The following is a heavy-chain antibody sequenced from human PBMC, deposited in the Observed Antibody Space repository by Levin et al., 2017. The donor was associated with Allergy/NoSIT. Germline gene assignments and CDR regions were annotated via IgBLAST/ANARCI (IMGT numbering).Heavy chain of an antibody. J-gene: IGHJ5*02. D-gene: IGHD3-10*01. V-gene: IGHV3-48*02. CDR1: GFSFSNSG. Sequence: GGSLRLSCAASGFSFSNSGMNWVRQAPGKGLEWVSYISSSSTLIYYADSVKGRLTISRDNAKNSVYLQMNSLRDEDTAVYYCARDLGGHDYGSGSLDPWGQGTLVTVSS. CDR3: ARDLGGHDYGSGSLDP. CDR2: ISSSSTLI.